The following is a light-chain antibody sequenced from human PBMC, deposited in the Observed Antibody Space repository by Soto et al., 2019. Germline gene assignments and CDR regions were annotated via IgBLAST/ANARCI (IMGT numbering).Light chain of an antibody. CDR3: MQALQTPLFT. CDR2: LGS. Sequence: DLVMTQSPLSLPVTPGEPASISCRSSQSLLHSNGYNYLDWYLQKPGQSPQLLIYLGSNRASGVPDRFGGSGSGTDFTLKISRVEAEDVGVYYCMQALQTPLFTFGPGTKVDIK. V-gene: IGKV2-28*01. J-gene: IGKJ3*01. CDR1: QSLLHSNGYNY.